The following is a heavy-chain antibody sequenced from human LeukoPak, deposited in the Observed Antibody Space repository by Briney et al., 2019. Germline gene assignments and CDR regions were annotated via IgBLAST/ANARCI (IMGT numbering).Heavy chain of an antibody. CDR2: INSDGSTT. V-gene: IGHV3-74*01. D-gene: IGHD6-19*01. J-gene: IGHJ6*02. Sequence: GGSLRLSCAASGFSLSSYWMHWVRQAPGKGLVWVSRINSDGSTTNYADSVKGRFTISRDNAKNTLYLQMNSLRSDDTAVYYCAREEWSGWYYYYYGMDVWGQGTTVTASS. CDR1: GFSLSSYW. CDR3: AREEWSGWYYYYYGMDV.